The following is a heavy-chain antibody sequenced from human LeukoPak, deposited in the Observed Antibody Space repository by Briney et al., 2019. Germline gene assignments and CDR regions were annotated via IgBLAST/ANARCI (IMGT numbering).Heavy chain of an antibody. CDR3: ARDLRVRGVINWFDP. CDR1: GFTFSSYS. V-gene: IGHV3-21*01. CDR2: ISGSSSYI. J-gene: IGHJ5*02. D-gene: IGHD3-10*01. Sequence: GGSLRLSCAASGFTFSSYSMNWVRQAPEKGLEWVSSISGSSSYIYYADSVKGRFTISRDSAKNSLYLQMNSLRAEDTAVYYCARDLRVRGVINWFDPWGQGTLVTVSS.